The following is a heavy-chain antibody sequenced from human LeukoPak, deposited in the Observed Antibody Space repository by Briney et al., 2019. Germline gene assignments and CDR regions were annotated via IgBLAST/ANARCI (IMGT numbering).Heavy chain of an antibody. CDR1: GGTFSSYA. Sequence: SVKFSCKASGGTFSSYAISWVRQAPGKGLEWMGGIIPIFGTANYAQKFQGRVTITADESTSTAYMELSSLRSEDTAVYYCASTTYYDILTGYPTYYYGMDVWGQGTTVTVSS. V-gene: IGHV1-69*13. CDR3: ASTTYYDILTGYPTYYYGMDV. J-gene: IGHJ6*02. D-gene: IGHD3-9*01. CDR2: IIPIFGTA.